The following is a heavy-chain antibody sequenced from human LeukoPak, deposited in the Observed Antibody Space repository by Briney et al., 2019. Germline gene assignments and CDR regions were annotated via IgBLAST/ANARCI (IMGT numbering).Heavy chain of an antibody. V-gene: IGHV3-66*01. CDR2: IYSGGTT. CDR3: ARTRTYSYDSSGHYYPTHFDY. CDR1: GFIVSSNY. J-gene: IGHJ4*02. D-gene: IGHD3-22*01. Sequence: GGSLRLSCAASGFIVSSNYMSWVRQAPGKGLEWVSVIYSGGTTYYADSVKGRFTISRGNRKNTLYLQMNSLRAEDTAVYYCARTRTYSYDSSGHYYPTHFDYWGQGALVTVSS.